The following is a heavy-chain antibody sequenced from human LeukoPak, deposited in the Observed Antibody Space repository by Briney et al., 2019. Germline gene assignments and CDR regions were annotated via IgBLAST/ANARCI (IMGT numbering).Heavy chain of an antibody. CDR1: GYTFTSYY. CDR2: INPSGGST. D-gene: IGHD1-26*01. V-gene: IGHV1-46*01. J-gene: IGHJ4*02. Sequence: ASVKLSCKASGYTFTSYYMHWVRQAPGQGLEWMGIINPSGGSTSYAQKFQGRVTMTRDMSTSTVYMELSSLRSEDTAVYYCARPPVGGQLYFDYWGQGTLVTVCS. CDR3: ARPPVGGQLYFDY.